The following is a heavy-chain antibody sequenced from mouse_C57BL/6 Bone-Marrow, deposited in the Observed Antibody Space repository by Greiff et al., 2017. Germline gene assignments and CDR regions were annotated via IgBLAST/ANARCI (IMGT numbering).Heavy chain of an antibody. D-gene: IGHD2-3*01. CDR2: IDPSDSYT. J-gene: IGHJ3*01. V-gene: IGHV1-50*01. CDR1: GYTFTSYW. Sequence: VQLQQPGAELVKPGASVKLSCKASGYTFTSYWMQWVKQRPGQGLEWIGEIDPSDSYTNYNQKFKGKARLTVDTSSSTAYMQRSSLTSEDSAVYYCAGDGPSFAYWGQGTLVTVSA. CDR3: AGDGPSFAY.